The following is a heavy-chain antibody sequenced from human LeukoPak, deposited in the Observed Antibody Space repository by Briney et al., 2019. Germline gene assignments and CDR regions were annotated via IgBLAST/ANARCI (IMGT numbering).Heavy chain of an antibody. J-gene: IGHJ4*02. D-gene: IGHD6-19*01. CDR1: GFTVSSNY. V-gene: IGHV3-30*02. CDR3: AKNQWLVLDY. CDR2: IRYDGSNN. Sequence: PGGSLRLSCAASGFTVSSNYMSWVRQAPGKGLEWVAFIRYDGSNNYYADSVKGRFTISRDNSKNTVYLQMNSLRAEDTAVYSCAKNQWLVLDYWGQGTLVTVSS.